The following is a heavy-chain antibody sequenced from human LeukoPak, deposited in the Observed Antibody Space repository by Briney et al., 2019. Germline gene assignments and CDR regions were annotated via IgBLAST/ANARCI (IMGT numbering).Heavy chain of an antibody. J-gene: IGHJ4*02. V-gene: IGHV3-9*01. Sequence: GGSLRLSCAASGFTFDDYAMHWVRQAPGKGLEWVAGISWNSGIITLADSVKGRFAISRDNAKNSLYLQMNSLGGEDTALYYCAKETMVRGPFDYWGQGTLVTVSA. CDR3: AKETMVRGPFDY. CDR1: GFTFDDYA. CDR2: ISWNSGII. D-gene: IGHD3-10*01.